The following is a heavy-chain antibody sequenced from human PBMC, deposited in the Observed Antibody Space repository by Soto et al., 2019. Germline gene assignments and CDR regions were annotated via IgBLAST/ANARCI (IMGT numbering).Heavy chain of an antibody. CDR1: GCTFSSYA. Sequence: SVKVSCKASGCTFSSYAISWVRQAPGQGLEWMGGIIPIFGTANYAQKFQGRVTITADESTSTAYMELSSLRSEDTAVYYCARVYPGYSYGIDYWGQGTLVTVSS. CDR3: ARVYPGYSYGIDY. J-gene: IGHJ4*02. V-gene: IGHV1-69*13. D-gene: IGHD5-18*01. CDR2: IIPIFGTA.